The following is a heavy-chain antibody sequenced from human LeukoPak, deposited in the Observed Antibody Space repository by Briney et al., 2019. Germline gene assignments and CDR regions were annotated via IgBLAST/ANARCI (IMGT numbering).Heavy chain of an antibody. CDR3: ARTRYYYNSRSYGAPYYFDY. J-gene: IGHJ4*02. Sequence: SETLSLTCSVSDDSITMYYWTWIRQPPGKGLEWIGYVDHTGSTNFNPSLNGRVSISRDTTKNLFSLRLRSVTAADTAVYYCARTRYYYNSRSYGAPYYFDYWGQGTLVTVSS. V-gene: IGHV4-59*08. CDR2: VDHTGST. D-gene: IGHD3-10*01. CDR1: DDSITMYY.